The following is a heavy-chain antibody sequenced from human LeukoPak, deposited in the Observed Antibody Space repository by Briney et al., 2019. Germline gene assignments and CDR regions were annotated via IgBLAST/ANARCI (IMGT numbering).Heavy chain of an antibody. CDR1: GFTFSSYS. J-gene: IGHJ4*02. CDR2: ISSSSSYI. D-gene: IGHD3-22*01. V-gene: IGHV3-21*01. CDR3: ASYRYYYDSSGYHIY. Sequence: PGGSLRLSCAASGFTFSSYSMNWVRQAPGKGLEWVSSISSSSSYIYYADSVKGRFTISRDNAKNSLYLQMNSLRAEDTAVYYCASYRYYYDSSGYHIYWGQGTLVTVSS.